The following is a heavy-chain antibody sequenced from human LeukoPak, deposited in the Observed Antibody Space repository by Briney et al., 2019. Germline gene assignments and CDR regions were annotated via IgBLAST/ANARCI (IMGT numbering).Heavy chain of an antibody. CDR1: GFTFSSYA. CDR3: ARPSRIANSFDY. CDR2: ISSSGSTI. V-gene: IGHV3-48*04. Sequence: GGSLRLSCAASGFTFSSYAMSWVRQAPGKGLEWVSYISSSGSTIYYADSVKGRFTISRDNAKNSLYLQMNSLRAEDTAVYYCARPSRIANSFDYWGQGTLVTVSS. J-gene: IGHJ4*02. D-gene: IGHD1-14*01.